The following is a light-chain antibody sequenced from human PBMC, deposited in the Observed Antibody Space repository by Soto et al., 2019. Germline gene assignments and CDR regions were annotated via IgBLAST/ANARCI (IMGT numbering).Light chain of an antibody. CDR3: SSYTSSSTLGV. V-gene: IGLV2-14*01. Sequence: QSVLTQPASVSGSPGQSITISCTGTSSDIGTYNYVSWYQQHPGKAPKLMTFEVSNRPSGVSDRFSGSKSGNTASLTISGLQAEDEADYYCSSYTSSSTLGVFGGGTKLTVL. CDR1: SSDIGTYNY. J-gene: IGLJ3*02. CDR2: EVS.